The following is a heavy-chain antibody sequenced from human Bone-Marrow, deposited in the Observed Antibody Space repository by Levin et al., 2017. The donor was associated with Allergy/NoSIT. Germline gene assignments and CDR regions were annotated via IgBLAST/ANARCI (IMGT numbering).Heavy chain of an antibody. V-gene: IGHV3-33*01. CDR2: IWYDGSNK. J-gene: IGHJ5*02. CDR3: ARDQRDYCSSTSCYEGPRYGVDWFDP. CDR1: GFTFSSYG. D-gene: IGHD2-2*01. Sequence: GGSLRLSCAASGFTFSSYGMHWVRQAPGKGLEWVAVIWYDGSNKYYADSVKGRFTISRDNSKNTLYLQMNSLRAEDTAVYYCARDQRDYCSSTSCYEGPRYGVDWFDPWGQGTLVTVSS.